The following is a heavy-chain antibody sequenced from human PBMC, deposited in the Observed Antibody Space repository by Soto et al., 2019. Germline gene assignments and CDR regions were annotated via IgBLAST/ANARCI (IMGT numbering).Heavy chain of an antibody. J-gene: IGHJ4*02. CDR1: GGTFSSYT. CDR3: AREAGYDSSGYRDDFDY. Sequence: SVKVSCKASGGTFSSYTISWVRQAPGQGLEWMGRIIPILGIANYAQKFQGRVTITADKSTSTAYMELSSLRSEDTAVYYCAREAGYDSSGYRDDFDYWGQGTLVTVSS. CDR2: IIPILGIA. D-gene: IGHD3-22*01. V-gene: IGHV1-69*04.